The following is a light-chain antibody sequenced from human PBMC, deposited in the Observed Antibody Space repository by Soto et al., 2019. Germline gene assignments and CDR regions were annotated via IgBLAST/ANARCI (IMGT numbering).Light chain of an antibody. Sequence: TVMTQSPATLSMSPGDRAALSCRASLNVATNMAWYQQKPGQAPRLLIYGASIRATGVPARFTGSGSGTEFTLTINNRQSGDFAVYYCHQYNTGLRTFGRGTRVEV. V-gene: IGKV3-15*01. CDR1: LNVATN. J-gene: IGKJ1*01. CDR3: HQYNTGLRT. CDR2: GAS.